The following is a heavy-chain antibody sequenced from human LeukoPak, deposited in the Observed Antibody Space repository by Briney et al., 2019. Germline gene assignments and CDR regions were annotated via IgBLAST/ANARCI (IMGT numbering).Heavy chain of an antibody. D-gene: IGHD4-17*01. J-gene: IGHJ4*02. CDR3: AREGLRGVFDY. V-gene: IGHV3-53*01. Sequence: GGSLRLSCAASGFTFSSYAMSWVRQAPGKGLEWVSVIYSGGSTYYADSVKGRFTISRDNSKNTLYLQMNSLRAEDTAVYYCAREGLRGVFDYWGQGTLVTVSS. CDR1: GFTFSSYA. CDR2: IYSGGST.